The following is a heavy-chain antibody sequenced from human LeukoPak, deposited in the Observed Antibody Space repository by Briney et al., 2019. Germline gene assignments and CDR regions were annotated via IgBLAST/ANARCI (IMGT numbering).Heavy chain of an antibody. CDR1: GFTFSSYS. V-gene: IGHV3-21*01. CDR3: ATGFPTVYYYDSSGYYY. Sequence: GGSLRLSCAASGFTFSSYSMNWVRQAPGKGLEWVSSISSSSSYIYYADSVKGRFTISRDNAKNSLYLQMNSLRAEDTAVYYCATGFPTVYYYDSSGYYYWGQGTLVTVSS. CDR2: ISSSSSYI. J-gene: IGHJ4*02. D-gene: IGHD3-22*01.